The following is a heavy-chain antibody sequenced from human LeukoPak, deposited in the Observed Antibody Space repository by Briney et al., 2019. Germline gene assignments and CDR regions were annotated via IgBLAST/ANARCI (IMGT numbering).Heavy chain of an antibody. CDR1: GGSISSSSSTYH. CDR2: IYYSGNT. D-gene: IGHD3-3*01. V-gene: IGHV4-39*07. J-gene: IGHJ4*02. CDR3: ARLLYDYFSGSYYYFDY. Sequence: SETLSLTCIVSGGSISSSSSTYHWGWIRQPPGKGLAWIGSIYYSGNTYLNPSLKSRVTLSVDTSKNQFSLQLSSVAAADTAVYYCARLLYDYFSGSYYYFDYWGQGTLVTVSS.